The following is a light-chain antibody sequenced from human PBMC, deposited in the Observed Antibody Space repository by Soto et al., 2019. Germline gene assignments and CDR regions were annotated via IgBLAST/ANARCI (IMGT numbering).Light chain of an antibody. CDR2: AAS. V-gene: IGKV1-27*01. J-gene: IGKJ4*01. CDR1: QGISNY. Sequence: DVQMTQAPSSLSASVGDRVTITCRARQGISNYLAWYQQKPGKVPKRLIYAASILQSGVPSRFSGSGSETDFNLTISSLQPEDGATYYCQKYNSAPRTFGGGTKVEIK. CDR3: QKYNSAPRT.